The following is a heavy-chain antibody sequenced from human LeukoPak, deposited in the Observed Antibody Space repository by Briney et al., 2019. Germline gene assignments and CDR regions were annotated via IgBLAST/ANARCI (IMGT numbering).Heavy chain of an antibody. D-gene: IGHD6-6*01. CDR2: IIPILGIA. CDR1: GGTFSSYA. Sequence: SVKVSWKASGGTFSSYAISWVRQAPGQGLEWMGRIIPILGIANYAQKFQGRVTITADKSTSTAYMELSSLRSEDTAVYYCARELGSSIYYYYGMDVWGQGTTVTVSS. V-gene: IGHV1-69*04. CDR3: ARELGSSIYYYYGMDV. J-gene: IGHJ6*02.